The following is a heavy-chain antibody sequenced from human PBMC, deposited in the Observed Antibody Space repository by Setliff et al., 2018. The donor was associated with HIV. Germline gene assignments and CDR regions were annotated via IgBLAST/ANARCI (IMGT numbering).Heavy chain of an antibody. CDR2: IRNKIRSHTT. CDR1: EFSFGDHH. V-gene: IGHV3-72*01. J-gene: IGHJ4*02. D-gene: IGHD3-10*01. Sequence: PGGSLRLSCVDSEFSFGDHHMDWVRQAPGKGLEWIGRIRNKIRSHTTENDSSVKGILTISRDDSKNSVCLQKNSLKTEDTAMYYCAASRDGSIHDYWGQGTLVTVSS. CDR3: AASRDGSIHDY.